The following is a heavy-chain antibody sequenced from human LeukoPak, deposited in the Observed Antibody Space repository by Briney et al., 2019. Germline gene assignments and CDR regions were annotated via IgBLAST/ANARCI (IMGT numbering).Heavy chain of an antibody. CDR1: GFPVSRNY. V-gene: IGHV3-66*02. CDR3: ASYYGSGSYEDI. Sequence: PGGSLRLSCAGSGFPVSRNYMSWVRQAPGKGLEWVSVIYSGGSTYYADSVKGRFTISRDNSKNTLYLQMNSLRAEDTAVYYCASYYGSGSYEDIWGQGTMVTVSS. D-gene: IGHD3-10*01. CDR2: IYSGGST. J-gene: IGHJ3*02.